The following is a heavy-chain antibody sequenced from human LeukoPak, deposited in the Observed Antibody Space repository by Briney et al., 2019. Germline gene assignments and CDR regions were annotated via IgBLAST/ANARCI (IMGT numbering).Heavy chain of an antibody. CDR3: VLEGYGDYGY. CDR2: INHSGST. D-gene: IGHD4-17*01. J-gene: IGHJ4*02. Sequence: SETLSLTCAVYGGSFSGYYWSWLRQPPGKGLEWIGEINHSGSTNYNPSLKSRVTISVDTSKNQFSLKLSSVTAADTAVYYCVLEGYGDYGYWGQGTLVTVSS. V-gene: IGHV4-34*01. CDR1: GGSFSGYY.